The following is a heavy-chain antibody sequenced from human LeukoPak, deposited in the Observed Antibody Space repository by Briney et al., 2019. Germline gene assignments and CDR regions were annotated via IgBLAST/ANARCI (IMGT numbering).Heavy chain of an antibody. V-gene: IGHV3-48*03. Sequence: GGSLRLSCVASGFIFSRYEMNWVRQAPGKGLEWVSYISTSGSGTYYADSVKGRLTISRDNAKNSLYLQMNSLRAEDTAVYYCARRGFYDTSGYLFDYWGQGTLVTVSS. J-gene: IGHJ4*02. D-gene: IGHD3-22*01. CDR2: ISTSGSGT. CDR3: ARRGFYDTSGYLFDY. CDR1: GFIFSRYE.